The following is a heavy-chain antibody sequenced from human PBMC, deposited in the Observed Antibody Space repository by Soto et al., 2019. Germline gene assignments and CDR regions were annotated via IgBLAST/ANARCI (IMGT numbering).Heavy chain of an antibody. D-gene: IGHD3-9*01. CDR3: ATLHRGAYYDILTANHHYYYYMDV. CDR1: GGSFSGYY. J-gene: IGHJ6*03. V-gene: IGHV4-34*01. CDR2: INHSGST. Sequence: SETLSLTCAVYGGSFSGYYWSWIRQPPGKGLEWIGEINHSGSTNYNPSLKSRVTISVDTSKNQFSLKLSSVTAADTAVYYCATLHRGAYYDILTANHHYYYYMDVWGKGTTVTVSS.